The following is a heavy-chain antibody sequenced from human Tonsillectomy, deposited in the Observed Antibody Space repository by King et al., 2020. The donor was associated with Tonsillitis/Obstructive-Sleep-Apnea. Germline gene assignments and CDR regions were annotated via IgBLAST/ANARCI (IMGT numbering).Heavy chain of an antibody. CDR2: IKSKTDGGTT. Sequence: VQLVESGGGLVKPGGSLRLSCAASGFTFSNAWMNWVRQAPGKGLEWVGRIKSKTDGGTTDYAAPVKGRFTISRDDSKNTLYLQMNSLKTEDTAVYYCTTHSSGYYYEFDYWGQGTLVTVSS. D-gene: IGHD3-22*01. V-gene: IGHV3-15*07. J-gene: IGHJ4*02. CDR3: TTHSSGYYYEFDY. CDR1: GFTFSNAW.